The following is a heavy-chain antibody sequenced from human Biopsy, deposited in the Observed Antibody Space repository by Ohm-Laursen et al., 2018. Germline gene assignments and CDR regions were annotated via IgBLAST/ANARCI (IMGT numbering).Heavy chain of an antibody. Sequence: TLSLTCTVSGGSFTGHYWTWIRQPPGKGLEWIGHVSHTGYTSYKSSLKSRVTISLDTSRKHFSLRLTSLAAADTAVYYCSRGSNEYGGLYFPHWGQGTLVTVSS. D-gene: IGHD4-23*01. CDR2: VSHTGYT. J-gene: IGHJ1*01. V-gene: IGHV4-59*11. CDR3: SRGSNEYGGLYFPH. CDR1: GGSFTGHY.